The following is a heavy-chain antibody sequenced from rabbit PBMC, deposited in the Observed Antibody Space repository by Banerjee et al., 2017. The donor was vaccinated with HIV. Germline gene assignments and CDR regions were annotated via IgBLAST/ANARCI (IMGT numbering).Heavy chain of an antibody. CDR2: IYAGSSGDT. V-gene: IGHV1S40*01. CDR1: GFTLSSYQ. D-gene: IGHD4-1*01. CDR3: ARDGWGITAFNL. J-gene: IGHJ4*01. Sequence: QSLEESGGDLVKPGASLTLTCTASGFTLSSYQMCWVRQAPGKGLEWIACIYAGSSGDTYYASWAKGRFTISETSSTTVTLQMTSLTAADTATYFCARDGWGITAFNLWGPGTLVTVS.